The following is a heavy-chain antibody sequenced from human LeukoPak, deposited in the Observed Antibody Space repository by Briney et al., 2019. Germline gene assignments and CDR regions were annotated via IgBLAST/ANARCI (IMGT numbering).Heavy chain of an antibody. CDR1: GGSISSYY. CDR3: ARGVPIGTIFGVVIEYFDY. J-gene: IGHJ4*02. D-gene: IGHD3-3*01. V-gene: IGHV4-59*12. CDR2: IYHSGST. Sequence: SETLSLTCTVSGGSISSYYWSWIRQPPGKGLEWIGYIYHSGSTYYNPSLKSRVTISVDRSKNQFSLKLSSVTAADTAVYYCARGVPIGTIFGVVIEYFDYWGQGTLVTVSS.